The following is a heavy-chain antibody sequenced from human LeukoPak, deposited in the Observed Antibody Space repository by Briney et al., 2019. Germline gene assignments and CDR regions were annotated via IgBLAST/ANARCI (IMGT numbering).Heavy chain of an antibody. D-gene: IGHD1-26*01. CDR3: ARDGGSGGDY. Sequence: GGSLRLSCAASGFTFSSYWMSWVRQAPGRGLEWVANIKRDGSEKYYVDSVKGRFTISRDNTKNSVYLQMNSLRAEDAAVYYCARDGGSGGDYWGQGTLVTVSP. CDR1: GFTFSSYW. CDR2: IKRDGSEK. V-gene: IGHV3-7*01. J-gene: IGHJ4*02.